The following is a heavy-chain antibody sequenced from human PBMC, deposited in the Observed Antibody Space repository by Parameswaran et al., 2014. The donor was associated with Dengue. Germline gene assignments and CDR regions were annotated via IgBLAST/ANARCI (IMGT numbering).Heavy chain of an antibody. D-gene: IGHD6-13*01. CDR2: INHSGST. V-gene: IGHV4-34*01. Sequence: VRQAPGKGLEWIGEINHSGSTNYNPSLKSRVTISVDTSKNQFSLKLSSVTAADTAVYYCARVRIGAAAGLYYYYGMDVWGQGTTVTVSS. CDR3: ARVRIGAAAGLYYYYGMDV. J-gene: IGHJ6*02.